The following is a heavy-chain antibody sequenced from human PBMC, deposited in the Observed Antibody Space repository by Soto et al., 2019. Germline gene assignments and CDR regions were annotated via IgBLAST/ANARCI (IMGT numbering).Heavy chain of an antibody. CDR3: ACDPGYRGRDWRFDS. V-gene: IGHV3-74*01. Sequence: VQLMESGGGLVQPGGSLRLSCTASGFTLSNYRMHWVRQAPGKGLVWVSRIYSAGSTTNYADSVKGRFTISRDNAKNTMNLQMNRLRAEDTATYYFACDPGYRGRDWRFDSWGQGVLVTVSS. CDR2: IYSAGSTT. CDR1: GFTLSNYR. D-gene: IGHD5-12*01. J-gene: IGHJ4*02.